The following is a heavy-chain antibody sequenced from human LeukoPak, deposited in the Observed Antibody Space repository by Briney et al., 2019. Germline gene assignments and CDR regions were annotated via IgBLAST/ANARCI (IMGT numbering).Heavy chain of an antibody. J-gene: IGHJ4*02. Sequence: ASVKVSCKASGGTFSSYAISWVRQAPGQGLEWMGGIIPIFGTANYAQKFQGRVTITADESTSTAYMELSSLRSEDTAVYYCARDPTACGGDCYSYYWGQGTLVTVSS. V-gene: IGHV1-69*13. CDR2: IIPIFGTA. CDR1: GGTFSSYA. D-gene: IGHD2-21*02. CDR3: ARDPTACGGDCYSYY.